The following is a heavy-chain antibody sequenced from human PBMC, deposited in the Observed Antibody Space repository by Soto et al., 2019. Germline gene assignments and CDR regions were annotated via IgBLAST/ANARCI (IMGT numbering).Heavy chain of an antibody. CDR1: GFAFGSCD. D-gene: IGHD5-12*01. CDR3: AKATGVSSGYDFFREA. Sequence: QVHLVESGGGVVQAGRSLRLSCAASGFAFGSCDMHWVRQAPGKGLDWVAVIAYDGNKTYYADSVKGRFTISRDYAKKMVYLQMTRLTTEDTAVYYCAKATGVSSGYDFFREAWGQGTTVTVSS. J-gene: IGHJ6*02. V-gene: IGHV3-30*18. CDR2: IAYDGNKT.